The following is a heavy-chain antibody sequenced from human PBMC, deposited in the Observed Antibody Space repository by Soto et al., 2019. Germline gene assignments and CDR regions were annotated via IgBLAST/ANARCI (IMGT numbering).Heavy chain of an antibody. J-gene: IGHJ5*02. CDR3: AAILDIVLMEPVNWFDP. CDR1: GYTFTSYG. CDR2: ISAYNGNT. V-gene: IGHV1-18*01. Sequence: ASVKVSCKASGYTFTSYGISWVRQAPGQGLEWMGWISAYNGNTNYAQKLQGRVTMTTDTSTSTAYMELRSLRSDDTAVYYCAAILDIVLMEPVNWFDPWGQGTLVTVSS. D-gene: IGHD2-8*01.